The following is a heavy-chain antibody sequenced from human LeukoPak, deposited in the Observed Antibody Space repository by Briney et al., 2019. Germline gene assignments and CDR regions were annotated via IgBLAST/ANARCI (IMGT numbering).Heavy chain of an antibody. Sequence: PSETLSLTCSVSGASISSGSNYWGWIRQPPGKTLEWIGGIYSSGSTYYNSSLQSLVIIIIDTPQNHFSPTLSSGTAADTAVYYCARSDGYGLVDIWGQGTMVTVSS. CDR2: IYSSGST. V-gene: IGHV4-39*07. D-gene: IGHD3-10*01. CDR1: GASISSGSNY. CDR3: ARSDGYGLVDI. J-gene: IGHJ3*02.